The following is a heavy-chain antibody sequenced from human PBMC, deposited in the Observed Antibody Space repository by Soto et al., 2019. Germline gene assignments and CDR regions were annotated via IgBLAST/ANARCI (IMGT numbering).Heavy chain of an antibody. CDR1: GFTFSSYG. V-gene: IGHV3-30*18. CDR3: AKADGSGSYYKIVDY. D-gene: IGHD3-10*01. J-gene: IGHJ4*02. Sequence: GGSLRLSCAASGFTFSSYGMHWVRQAPGKGLEWVAVISYDGSNKYYADSVKGRFTISRDNSKNTLYLQMNSLRAEDTAVYYCAKADGSGSYYKIVDYWGQGTLVTVSS. CDR2: ISYDGSNK.